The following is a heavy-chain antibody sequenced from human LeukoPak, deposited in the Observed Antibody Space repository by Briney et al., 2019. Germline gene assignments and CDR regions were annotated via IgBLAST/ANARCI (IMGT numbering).Heavy chain of an antibody. V-gene: IGHV3-7*01. Sequence: GGSLRLSCAASGFTFSTYWMSWVRQAPGKGLEWVANMKEDGTEEYYVDSVKGRFTISRDNAKNSLYLQMNSLRAEDAAVYYCARDGRFGRPDNWGQGTWSPSPQ. J-gene: IGHJ4*02. CDR1: GFTFSTYW. CDR3: ARDGRFGRPDN. D-gene: IGHD2-15*01. CDR2: MKEDGTEE.